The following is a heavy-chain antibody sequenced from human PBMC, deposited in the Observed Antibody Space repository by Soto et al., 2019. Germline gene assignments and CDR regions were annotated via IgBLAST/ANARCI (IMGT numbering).Heavy chain of an antibody. CDR2: IYYSGST. Sequence: QVQLQESGPGLVKPSQTLSLTCTVSGGSISSGDYYWSWIRQPPGKGLEWIGYIYYSGSTYYNPSLKSRVTISVDTSKNQFSLKLSSVTAADTAVYYCARANKSGPSTKSFDYWGQGTLVTVSS. D-gene: IGHD3-3*01. J-gene: IGHJ4*02. CDR3: ARANKSGPSTKSFDY. V-gene: IGHV4-30-4*01. CDR1: GGSISSGDYY.